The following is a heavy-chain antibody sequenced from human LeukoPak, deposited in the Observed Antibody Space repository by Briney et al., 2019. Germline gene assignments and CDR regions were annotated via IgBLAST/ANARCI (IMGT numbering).Heavy chain of an antibody. D-gene: IGHD5-18*01. CDR3: ARGGGYSYGTMYYYYYMDV. J-gene: IGHJ6*03. CDR2: IIPIFGTA. Sequence: ASVKVSCKASGGTFSSYAISWVRQAPGQGLEWMGGIIPIFGTANYAQKFQGRVTITADKSTSTAYMELSSLRSEDTAVYYCARGGGYSYGTMYYYYYMDVWGKGTTVTVSS. CDR1: GGTFSSYA. V-gene: IGHV1-69*06.